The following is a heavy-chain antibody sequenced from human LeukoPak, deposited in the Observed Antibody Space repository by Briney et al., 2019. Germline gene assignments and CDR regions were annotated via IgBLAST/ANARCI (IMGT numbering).Heavy chain of an antibody. Sequence: ASVKVSCKASGYTFTTYYIHWVRQAPGQGLEWMGIIKPSGGSTSYAQKFQGRVTMTRDTSKSTVYMEVSSLRSEDTAGYYCARINGQQLAIDYWGQGTLVTVSS. CDR1: GYTFTTYY. J-gene: IGHJ4*02. D-gene: IGHD6-13*01. V-gene: IGHV1-46*01. CDR2: IKPSGGST. CDR3: ARINGQQLAIDY.